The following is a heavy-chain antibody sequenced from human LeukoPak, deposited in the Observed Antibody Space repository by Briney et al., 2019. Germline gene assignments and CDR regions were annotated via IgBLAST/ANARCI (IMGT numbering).Heavy chain of an antibody. CDR3: ARNRAYAMDV. D-gene: IGHD2-2*01. CDR2: TYYRSKLYY. CDR1: GDSVSSNSVG. J-gene: IGHJ6*02. Sequence: SQTLSLTCALSGDSVSSNSVGWHWIRQSPSRGLEWLGRTYYRSKLYYDYAVSVKSRITFNPDTSKNRFSLQLNSLTPEDTAVYYCARNRAYAMDVWGLGTTVTVSS. V-gene: IGHV6-1*01.